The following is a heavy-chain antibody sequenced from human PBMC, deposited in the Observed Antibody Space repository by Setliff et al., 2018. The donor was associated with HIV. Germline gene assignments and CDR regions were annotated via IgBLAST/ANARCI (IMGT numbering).Heavy chain of an antibody. J-gene: IGHJ4*02. CDR1: GGSFSGYY. D-gene: IGHD3-10*01. CDR3: ARSPSYYGSGMFDY. Sequence: SETLSLTCAVYGGSFSGYYWNWIRQPPGKGLEWIGEINHGGSTNYNSSLKSRVTISVDTSKNQFSLKLSSVTAADTAVYYCARSPSYYGSGMFDYWGQGTLVTV. V-gene: IGHV4-34*01. CDR2: INHGGST.